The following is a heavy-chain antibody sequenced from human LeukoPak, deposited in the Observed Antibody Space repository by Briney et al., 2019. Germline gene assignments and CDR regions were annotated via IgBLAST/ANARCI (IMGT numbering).Heavy chain of an antibody. D-gene: IGHD3-22*01. CDR2: ISGSGGYI. V-gene: IGHV3-23*01. CDR1: GFTFAGYA. CDR3: AKLDYYDTH. Sequence: GGSLRLSCAASGFTFAGYAFSWVRQAPGKGLEWVSTISGSGGYIFYADSVKGRFTISRDNSKNTLYLQMNSLRAEDAAVYYCAKLDYYDTHWGQGTLVTVSS. J-gene: IGHJ4*02.